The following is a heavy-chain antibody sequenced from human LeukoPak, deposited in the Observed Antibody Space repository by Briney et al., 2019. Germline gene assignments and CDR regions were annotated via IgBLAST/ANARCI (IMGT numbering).Heavy chain of an antibody. J-gene: IGHJ6*02. CDR1: GYTFTGYY. Sequence: ASVKVSCKASGYTFTGYYMHWVRQAPGQGLEWMGWINPNSGGTNYAQKLQGRVTMTTDTSTSTAYMELRSLRSDDTAVYYCARAGLSSFHYYGMDVWGQGTTVTVSS. CDR3: ARAGLSSFHYYGMDV. CDR2: INPNSGGT. D-gene: IGHD2-2*01. V-gene: IGHV1-2*02.